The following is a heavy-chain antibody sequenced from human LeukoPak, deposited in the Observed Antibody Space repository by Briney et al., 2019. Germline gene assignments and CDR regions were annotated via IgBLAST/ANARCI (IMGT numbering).Heavy chain of an antibody. CDR3: AKEAYCGGDCYGNWFDP. V-gene: IGHV3-30*02. J-gene: IGHJ5*02. CDR1: GFTFSSYG. D-gene: IGHD2-21*02. Sequence: GGSLRLSCAASGFTFSSYGMHWVRQAPGKGLEWVAFIRYDGSNKYYADSVKGRFTISRDNSKNTLYLQMNSLRAEDTAVYYSAKEAYCGGDCYGNWFDPWGQGTLVTVSS. CDR2: IRYDGSNK.